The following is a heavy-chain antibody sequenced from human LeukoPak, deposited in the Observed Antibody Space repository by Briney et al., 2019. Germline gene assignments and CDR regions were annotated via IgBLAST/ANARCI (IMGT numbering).Heavy chain of an antibody. Sequence: GGSLRLSCAASRFTVSSNYMSWVRQAPGQGLEWVSIIYSGTTTYYADSVKGRFTISRDNSKNTLYLQMSSLRAEDTAVYYCVRVASRAFDHWGQGTLVTVSS. CDR3: VRVASRAFDH. CDR2: IYSGTTT. V-gene: IGHV3-66*01. CDR1: RFTVSSNY. J-gene: IGHJ4*02.